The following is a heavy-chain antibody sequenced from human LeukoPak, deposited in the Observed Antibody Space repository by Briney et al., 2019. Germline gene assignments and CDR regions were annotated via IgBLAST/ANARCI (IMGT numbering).Heavy chain of an antibody. CDR3: ARAESGSGSYYDAFDI. Sequence: SETLSLTCAVSGGSISSGGYSWSWIRQPPGTGPEWIGYIYHSGSTYYNPSLKSRVTISVDRSKNQFSLKLSSVTAADTAVYYCARAESGSGSYYDAFDIWGQGTMVTVSS. D-gene: IGHD3-10*01. V-gene: IGHV4-30-2*01. CDR1: GGSISSGGYS. CDR2: IYHSGST. J-gene: IGHJ3*02.